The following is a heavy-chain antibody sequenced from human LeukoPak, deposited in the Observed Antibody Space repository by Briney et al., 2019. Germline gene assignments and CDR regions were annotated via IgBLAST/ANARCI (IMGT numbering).Heavy chain of an antibody. CDR1: GFNFSNYT. CDR3: AKDAGVSRLLWFGELDP. CDR2: ISGSGGST. D-gene: IGHD3-10*01. Sequence: GGSLRPSCAASGFNFSNYTVNWVRQAPGKGLEWVSAISGSGGSTYYADSVKGRFTISRDNSKNTLYLQMNSLRAEDTAVYYCAKDAGVSRLLWFGELDPWGQGTLVTVSS. V-gene: IGHV3-23*01. J-gene: IGHJ5*02.